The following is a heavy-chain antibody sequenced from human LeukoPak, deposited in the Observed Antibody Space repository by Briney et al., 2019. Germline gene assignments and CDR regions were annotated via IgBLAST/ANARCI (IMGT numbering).Heavy chain of an antibody. J-gene: IGHJ4*02. CDR1: GGSFSGYY. D-gene: IGHD4-17*01. V-gene: IGHV4-34*01. CDR3: ARGDYGDYYFDY. CDR2: INHSGST. Sequence: SETLSLTCAVYGGSFSGYYWSWIRQPPGKGLEWVGEINHSGSTNYNPSPKSRVTISVDASKNQFSLKLSSVTAADTAMYYCARGDYGDYYFDYWGQGTLVTVSS.